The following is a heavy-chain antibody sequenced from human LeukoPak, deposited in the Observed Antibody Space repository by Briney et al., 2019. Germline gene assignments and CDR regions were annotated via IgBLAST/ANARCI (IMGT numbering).Heavy chain of an antibody. D-gene: IGHD3-16*01. V-gene: IGHV3-30-3*01. CDR1: GFTFSSYA. CDR3: ARDGGNLEGTDY. Sequence: GGSLRLSCAASGFTFSSYAMHWVRQAPGKGLEWVAVISYDGSNKYYADSVKGRFTTSKDNSKNTLYLQMNSLRAEDTALYYCARDGGNLEGTDYWGQGTLVTVSS. CDR2: ISYDGSNK. J-gene: IGHJ4*02.